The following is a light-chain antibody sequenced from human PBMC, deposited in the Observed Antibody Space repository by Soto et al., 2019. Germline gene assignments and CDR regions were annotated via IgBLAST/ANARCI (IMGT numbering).Light chain of an antibody. J-gene: IGKJ4*01. Sequence: IQMTQSPSSVFASVGDRVTITCRASQRINNWLAWYQQKTGKAPKLLIYSASDLQSGVPSRFSGSGSGTDFTLTINSQQPEDFATYYCQQANSFPLTFGGGAKVEIK. V-gene: IGKV1-12*01. CDR1: QRINNW. CDR2: SAS. CDR3: QQANSFPLT.